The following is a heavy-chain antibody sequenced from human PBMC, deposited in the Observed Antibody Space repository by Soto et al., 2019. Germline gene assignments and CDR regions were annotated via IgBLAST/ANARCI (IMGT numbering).Heavy chain of an antibody. CDR2: ISGSGGST. J-gene: IGHJ4*02. Sequence: PGGSLRLSCAASGFTFSSYAMSWVRQAPGKGLEWVSAISGSGGSTYYADSVKGRFTISRDNSKNTLYLQMNSLRAEDTAVYYCAKESAPPPVVVVAATFLHSWGQGTLVTVSS. CDR1: GFTFSSYA. V-gene: IGHV3-23*01. CDR3: AKESAPPPVVVVAATFLHS. D-gene: IGHD2-15*01.